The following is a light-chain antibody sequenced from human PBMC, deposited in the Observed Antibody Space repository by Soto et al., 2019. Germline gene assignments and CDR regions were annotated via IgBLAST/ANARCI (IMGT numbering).Light chain of an antibody. J-gene: IGLJ2*01. CDR2: EIS. CDR1: NSDIGDYNY. Sequence: QPVLTQPASVSGSPGQSITISCTGTNSDIGDYNYVSWYQQYPDTAPTLIIFEISSRLSGVSDRFSGSKSGNTASLTISGLQPEDEAHYYCSSFRSDNTLVFGGGTKVTVL. V-gene: IGLV2-14*01. CDR3: SSFRSDNTLV.